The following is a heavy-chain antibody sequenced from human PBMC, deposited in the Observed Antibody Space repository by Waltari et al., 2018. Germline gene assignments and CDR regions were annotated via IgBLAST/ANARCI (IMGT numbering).Heavy chain of an antibody. CDR3: ARESRSTAGTDY. D-gene: IGHD2-2*01. CDR1: RDTFSTYA. V-gene: IGHV1-69*09. CDR2: IIPLLDIS. Sequence: QEQLVQSAAEVKKPGSSVKVSCKTSRDTFSTYAITWVRQAPGQGLEWMGRIIPLLDISNYAQQFQGRITITADRSTSTAYMELSSLESEDTALYYCARESRSTAGTDYWGQGTLVTVSS. J-gene: IGHJ4*02.